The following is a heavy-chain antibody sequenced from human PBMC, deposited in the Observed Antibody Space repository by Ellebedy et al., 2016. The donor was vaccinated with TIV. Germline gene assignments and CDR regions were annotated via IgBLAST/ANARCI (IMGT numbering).Heavy chain of an antibody. V-gene: IGHV3-23*01. CDR3: ANLYHNSRNY. Sequence: PGGSLRLSCAASGFTFSDYAMSWVRQAPGQGLEWVSAIGDSGVSNYYVDSVKGRFTISRDNSKNTLYLQMNSLRAEDPAVYYCANLYHNSRNYWGQGTLVTVSS. CDR1: GFTFSDYA. CDR2: IGDSGVSN. J-gene: IGHJ4*02. D-gene: IGHD3-16*01.